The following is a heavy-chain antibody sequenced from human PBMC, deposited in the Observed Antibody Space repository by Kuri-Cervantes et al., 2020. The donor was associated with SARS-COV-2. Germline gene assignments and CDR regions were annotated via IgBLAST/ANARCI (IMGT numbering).Heavy chain of an antibody. CDR1: GGSISSHY. CDR3: ARTSHYDQYFDY. Sequence: SETLSLTCTVSGGSISSHYWSWIRQPPGKGLEWIGYIYYSGSTNYNPSLKSRVTISLDTSKKQFSLKLSSVTAADTAVYYCARTSHYDQYFDYWGQGTLVTVSS. J-gene: IGHJ4*02. V-gene: IGHV4-59*08. CDR2: IYYSGST. D-gene: IGHD4-11*01.